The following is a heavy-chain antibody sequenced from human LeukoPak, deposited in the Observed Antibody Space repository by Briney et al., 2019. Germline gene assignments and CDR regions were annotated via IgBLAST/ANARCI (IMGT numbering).Heavy chain of an antibody. V-gene: IGHV3-48*03. D-gene: IGHD5-18*01. CDR2: ISSSGSTI. Sequence: GGSLRLSCAASGFTFSSYEMNWVRQAPGKGLEWVSYISSSGSTIYYADSVKGRFTISRDNAKNSLYLQVNSLRAEDTAVYYCAREYSLLQQSYFDYWGQGTLVTVSS. CDR1: GFTFSSYE. CDR3: AREYSLLQQSYFDY. J-gene: IGHJ4*02.